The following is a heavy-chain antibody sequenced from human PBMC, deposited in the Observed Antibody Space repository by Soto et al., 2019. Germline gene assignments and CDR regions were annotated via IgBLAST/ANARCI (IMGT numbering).Heavy chain of an antibody. J-gene: IGHJ6*02. Sequence: QVQLVESGGGVVQPGRSPRLSCAASGFTFSSYAMHWVRQAPGKGLEWVAVISYDGSNKYYADSVKGRFTISRDNSKNTLYLQMNSLRAEDTAVYYCARDPTYLKAPLPYYGMDVWGQGTTVTVSS. CDR2: ISYDGSNK. CDR3: ARDPTYLKAPLPYYGMDV. CDR1: GFTFSSYA. V-gene: IGHV3-30-3*01.